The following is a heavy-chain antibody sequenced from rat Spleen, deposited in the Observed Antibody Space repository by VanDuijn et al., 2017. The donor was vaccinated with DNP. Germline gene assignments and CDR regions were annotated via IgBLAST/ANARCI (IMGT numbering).Heavy chain of an antibody. D-gene: IGHD1-11*01. V-gene: IGHV5-25*01. CDR1: GFTFSSYW. J-gene: IGHJ2*01. CDR2: ISTDGGIT. CDR3: ARHGRRVFDY. Sequence: EVQLVESGGGLVQPGRSLKLSCAASGFTFSSYWVYWIRQAPGKGLECVASISTDGGITNYGDSVKGRFTISRDNAKSTLYLQMYSLRSEDTATYYCARHGRRVFDYWGQGVMVTVSS.